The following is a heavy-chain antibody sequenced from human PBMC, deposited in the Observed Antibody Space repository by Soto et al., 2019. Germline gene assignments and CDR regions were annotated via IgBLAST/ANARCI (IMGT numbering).Heavy chain of an antibody. CDR2: IQSGGTT. CDR3: AKIPAIVVVIGWFDP. CDR1: GFTVSSKY. V-gene: IGHV3-66*01. D-gene: IGHD3-22*01. Sequence: PGGSLRLSCAASGFTVSSKYMTWVRQAPGKGLEWVSLIQSGGTTYYADSVKGRFTISRDTSENTLHLQMDSLRAEDTAVYYCAKIPAIVVVIGWFDPSGQGTLVTVSS. J-gene: IGHJ5*02.